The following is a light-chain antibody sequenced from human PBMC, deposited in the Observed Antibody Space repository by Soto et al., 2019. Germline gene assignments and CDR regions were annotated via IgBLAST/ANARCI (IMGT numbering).Light chain of an antibody. V-gene: IGKV1-9*01. CDR3: QQLDSYPRT. CDR1: KGISSY. CDR2: AAS. Sequence: IELTQSPSSLSASVGDRVTITCRASKGISSYLAWYQQKPGKAPNLLIYAASTLQGGVPSRFSGSGSGTDFTLTISSLQPEDFATYYCQQLDSYPRTFGPGTKVDIK. J-gene: IGKJ3*01.